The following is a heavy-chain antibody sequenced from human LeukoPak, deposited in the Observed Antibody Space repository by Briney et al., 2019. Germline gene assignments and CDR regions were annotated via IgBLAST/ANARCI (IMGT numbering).Heavy chain of an antibody. CDR3: ARRPNWGPFDY. V-gene: IGHV4-59*08. CDR1: GGSISNYY. Sequence: SETLSLTCTVSGGSISNYYWSWIRQPPGKGLEWIGYIYYGGNTNYNPSLKSRVTISVDTSKNQFSLKLSSVTAADSAVYYCARRPNWGPFDYWGQGALVTVSS. J-gene: IGHJ4*02. CDR2: IYYGGNT. D-gene: IGHD7-27*01.